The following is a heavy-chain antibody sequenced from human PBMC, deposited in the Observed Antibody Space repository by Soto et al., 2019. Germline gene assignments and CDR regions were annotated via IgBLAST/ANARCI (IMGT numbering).Heavy chain of an antibody. CDR3: ARDLKFWDVAGTWGAFDY. Sequence: EVQLVESGGGLVQPGGSLRLSCAASGFTVSSNYMSWVRQAPGKGLEWVSVIYSGGSTYYADSVKGRFTISRDNSKNTLYLQMSSLRAEDTAVYYCARDLKFWDVAGTWGAFDYWGQGNLVTVSS. V-gene: IGHV3-66*01. J-gene: IGHJ4*02. CDR2: IYSGGST. D-gene: IGHD6-19*01. CDR1: GFTVSSNY.